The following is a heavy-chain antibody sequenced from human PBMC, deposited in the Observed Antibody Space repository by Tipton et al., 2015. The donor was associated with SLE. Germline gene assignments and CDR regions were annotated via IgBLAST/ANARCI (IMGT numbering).Heavy chain of an antibody. CDR1: GGSISSGSYY. CDR2: IYTSGST. CDR3: ARSTDYSKFDY. Sequence: TLSLTCTVSGGSISSGSYYWSWIRQPAGKGLEWIGHIYTSGSTNYNPSLKSRVTISVDTSKNQFSLKLSSVTAADTAVYYCARSTDYSKFDYWGQGTLVTVSS. J-gene: IGHJ4*02. V-gene: IGHV4-61*09. D-gene: IGHD4-11*01.